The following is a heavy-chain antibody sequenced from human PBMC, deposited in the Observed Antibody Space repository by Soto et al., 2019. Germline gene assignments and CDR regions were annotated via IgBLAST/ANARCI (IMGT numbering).Heavy chain of an antibody. CDR1: GFRFTYYG. CDR2: ISAHNGNT. CDR3: ARSYCSTSTCYSYWLDP. J-gene: IGHJ5*02. V-gene: IGHV1-18*04. D-gene: IGHD2-2*02. Sequence: QMQLVQSGAEVKKPGASVRVSCKASGFRFTYYGITWVRQAPGQGLEWMGWISAHNGNTNYAQKLEGRVTMTTDTSTSTAYMELRSLRSDVTAVYYCARSYCSTSTCYSYWLDPWGQGTLVTVSS.